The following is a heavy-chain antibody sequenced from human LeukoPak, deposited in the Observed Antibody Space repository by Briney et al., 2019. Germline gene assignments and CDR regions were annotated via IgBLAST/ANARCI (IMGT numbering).Heavy chain of an antibody. CDR3: ASPISYYYNSSGPSYDY. J-gene: IGHJ4*02. CDR2: ISGSGGST. Sequence: GGSLRLSCAASGFTFSSYAMSWVRQAPGKGLEWVSAISGSGGSTYYADSVKGRFTISRDNSKNTLYLQMNSLRAEDTAVYYCASPISYYYNSSGPSYDYWGQGTLVTVSS. CDR1: GFTFSSYA. V-gene: IGHV3-23*01. D-gene: IGHD3-22*01.